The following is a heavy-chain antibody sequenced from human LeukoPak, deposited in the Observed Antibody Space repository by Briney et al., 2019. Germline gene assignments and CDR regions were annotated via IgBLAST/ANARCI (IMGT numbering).Heavy chain of an antibody. CDR2: ISSSSSYI. CDR3: ARDWGHYYYYGMDV. Sequence: GGSLRVSCAASGFTFISYSMNWVRQALGKGLEWVSSISSSSSYIYYADSVKGRFTISRDNAKNSLYLQMNSLRAEDTAVYYCARDWGHYYYYGMDVWGQGTTVTVSS. D-gene: IGHD3-16*01. J-gene: IGHJ6*02. CDR1: GFTFISYS. V-gene: IGHV3-21*01.